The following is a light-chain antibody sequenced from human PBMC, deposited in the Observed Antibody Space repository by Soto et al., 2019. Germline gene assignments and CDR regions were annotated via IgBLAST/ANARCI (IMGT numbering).Light chain of an antibody. V-gene: IGKV2-28*01. Sequence: DIVMTQSPLSLPVTPGEPASISCRSSQILLHSNGYNYLDWYLQKPGQSPQLLIYLGSNRVSGVPDRFSGSGSGTDFTLKISRVEAEDVGVYYCMQPLQSWTFGQGTKVDIK. CDR3: MQPLQSWT. CDR1: QILLHSNGYNY. J-gene: IGKJ1*01. CDR2: LGS.